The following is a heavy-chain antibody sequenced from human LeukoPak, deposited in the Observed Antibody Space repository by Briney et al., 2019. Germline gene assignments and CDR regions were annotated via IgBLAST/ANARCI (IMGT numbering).Heavy chain of an antibody. D-gene: IGHD3-10*01. CDR3: ARGRQVSGSPIFDY. Sequence: SQTLSLTCTVSDGSISSGGYYWSWIRQHPGKGLEWIGYIYYSGSTYYNPSLKSRVTISVDTSKNQLSLKLSSVTAADTAVYYCARGRQVSGSPIFDYWGQGTLVTVSS. J-gene: IGHJ4*02. CDR2: IYYSGST. V-gene: IGHV4-31*03. CDR1: DGSISSGGYY.